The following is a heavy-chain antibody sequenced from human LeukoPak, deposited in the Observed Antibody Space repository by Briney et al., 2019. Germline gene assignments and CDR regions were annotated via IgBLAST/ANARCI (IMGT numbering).Heavy chain of an antibody. V-gene: IGHV4-30-4*01. CDR3: VRDCSGGSCPTGGHDAFDI. D-gene: IGHD2-15*01. J-gene: IGHJ3*02. CDR1: GGSISSPAYY. Sequence: PSETLSLTCTVSGGSISSPAYYWSSSRQPPGKGLEWICYIYYSGSTYYNPSLKSRLTISVDTSKNQFSLKLSSVTAADTAMYYCVRDCSGGSCPTGGHDAFDIWGQGTMVSVSS. CDR2: IYYSGST.